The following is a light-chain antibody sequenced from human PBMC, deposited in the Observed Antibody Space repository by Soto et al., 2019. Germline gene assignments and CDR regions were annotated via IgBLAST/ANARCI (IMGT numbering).Light chain of an antibody. CDR3: SSYTTSTSFIL. J-gene: IGLJ2*01. CDR2: EVS. CDR1: SSDIGNYDF. Sequence: QSVLTQPASVSGSPGQSITISCTGTSSDIGNYDFVSWYQQVPGTAPKAMIYEVSSRPSGVSNRFSGSKSGNTASLTISGLQDEDEDYYYCSSYTTSTSFILFGGGTQLTV. V-gene: IGLV2-14*01.